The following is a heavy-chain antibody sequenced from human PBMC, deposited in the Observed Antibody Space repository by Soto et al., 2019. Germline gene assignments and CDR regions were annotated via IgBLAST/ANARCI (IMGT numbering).Heavy chain of an antibody. V-gene: IGHV4-4*07. CDR3: ARSAIPRGGWFRP. D-gene: IGHD2-21*01. J-gene: IGHJ5*02. CDR1: DDSLSTYY. CDR2: IYASGST. Sequence: PSETLSLTCNVSDDSLSTYYWSWTRQPAGKGLEWIGRIYASGSTNYNPSLKGRVSMSVDTSKKQFSLRMISVTAADTAMYYCARSAIPRGGWFRPWGQGVLVTVSS.